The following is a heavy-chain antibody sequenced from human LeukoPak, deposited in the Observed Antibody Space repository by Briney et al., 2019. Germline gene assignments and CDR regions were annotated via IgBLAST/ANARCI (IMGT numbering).Heavy chain of an antibody. CDR3: AKAGFTATYYMDV. CDR2: ISWDGGST. J-gene: IGHJ6*03. D-gene: IGHD2-21*02. V-gene: IGHV3-43D*03. CDR1: GFTFDDYA. Sequence: GESLRLSCAASGFTFDDYAMHWVRQAPGKGLEWVSLISWDGGSTYYADSVKGRFTISRDNSKNSLYLQMNSLRAEDTALYYCAKAGFTATYYMDVWGKGTTVTVSS.